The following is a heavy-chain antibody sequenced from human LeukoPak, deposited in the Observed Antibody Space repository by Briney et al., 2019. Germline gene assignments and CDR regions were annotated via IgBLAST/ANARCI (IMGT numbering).Heavy chain of an antibody. CDR3: ARVEYSSSWYYAFDI. Sequence: KPSETLSLTCTVSGGSISSSSYYWGWIRQPPGKGLEWIGSIYYSGSTYYNPSLKSRVTISVDTSKNQFSLKLSSVTAADTAVYYCARVEYSSSWYYAFDIWGQGTMVTVSS. CDR2: IYYSGST. J-gene: IGHJ3*02. V-gene: IGHV4-39*07. CDR1: GGSISSSSYY. D-gene: IGHD6-13*01.